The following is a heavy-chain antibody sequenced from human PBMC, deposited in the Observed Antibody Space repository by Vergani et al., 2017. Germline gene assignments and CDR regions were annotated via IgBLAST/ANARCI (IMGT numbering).Heavy chain of an antibody. J-gene: IGHJ4*02. CDR3: ARNDYGGNSFLR. CDR2: INHSGST. D-gene: IGHD4-23*01. CDR1: GGSFSGYY. Sequence: QVQLQQWGAGLLKPSETLSLTCAVYGGSFSGYYWSWIRQPPGKGLEWIGEINHSGSTNYNPSLKSRVTISVDTSKNQFSLKLSSVTAADTAVYYCARNDYGGNSFLRWGQGTLVTVSS. V-gene: IGHV4-34*01.